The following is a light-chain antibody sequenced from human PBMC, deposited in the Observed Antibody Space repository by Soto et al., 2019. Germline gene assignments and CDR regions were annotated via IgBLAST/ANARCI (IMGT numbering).Light chain of an antibody. Sequence: QSVLTQPPSVSAAPGQRVAISCSGSSSNIGSNFVSWYRHVPGTAPKLLIYDNDKRPSEISDRFSVSKSGASASLAITGLRPEDEGEYFCQSYGTSLSGLYVFGTGTKLTVL. CDR2: DND. V-gene: IGLV1-51*01. CDR1: SSNIGSNF. J-gene: IGLJ1*01. CDR3: QSYGTSLSGLYV.